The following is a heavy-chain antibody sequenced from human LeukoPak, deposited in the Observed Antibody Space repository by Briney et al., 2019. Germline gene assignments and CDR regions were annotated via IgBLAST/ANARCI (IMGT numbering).Heavy chain of an antibody. J-gene: IGHJ3*02. V-gene: IGHV1-69*13. Sequence: ASVKVSCKASGGTFSSYAISWVRQAPGQGLEWMGGIIPIFGTANYAQKFQGRVTITADESTSTAYMELSSLRSEDTAVYYCARGSDYDILTGYYTADAFDIWGQGTMVTVSS. CDR1: GGTFSSYA. CDR3: ARGSDYDILTGYYTADAFDI. CDR2: IIPIFGTA. D-gene: IGHD3-9*01.